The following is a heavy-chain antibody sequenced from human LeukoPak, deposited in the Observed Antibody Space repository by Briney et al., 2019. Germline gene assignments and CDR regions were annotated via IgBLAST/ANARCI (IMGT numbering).Heavy chain of an antibody. CDR3: ANDYRSGSFHDF. J-gene: IGHJ4*02. V-gene: IGHV3-23*01. D-gene: IGHD3-10*01. Sequence: GGSLRLTCAASGFDFSSYAMSWVRQPPGKGLEWVSVISRRDDYTYYADSVKGRFTISRDNSKNTLYLQMNSLRAEDTAVYYCANDYRSGSFHDFWGQGTLVTVSS. CDR2: ISRRDDYT. CDR1: GFDFSSYA.